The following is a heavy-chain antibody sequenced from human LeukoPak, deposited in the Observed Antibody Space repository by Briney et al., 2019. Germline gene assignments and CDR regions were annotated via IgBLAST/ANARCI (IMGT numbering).Heavy chain of an antibody. D-gene: IGHD3-3*01. CDR1: EFTFGSYW. Sequence: PGGSLRLSCAASEFTFGSYWMHWVRQAPGKGLVWVSRINSDGSSTSYADSVKGRFTISRDNAKNTLYLQMNSLRAEDTAVYYCARDSSAWSGYYDYWGQGTLVTVSS. CDR3: ARDSSAWSGYYDY. CDR2: INSDGSST. J-gene: IGHJ4*02. V-gene: IGHV3-74*01.